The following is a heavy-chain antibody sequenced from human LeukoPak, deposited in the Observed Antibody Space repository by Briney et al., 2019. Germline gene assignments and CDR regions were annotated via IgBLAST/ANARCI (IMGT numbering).Heavy chain of an antibody. J-gene: IGHJ4*02. CDR3: ARDLSGSSH. CDR2: IKQDGSEK. CDR1: GSTFSTYW. Sequence: GGSLRLSCAASGSTFSTYWMSWVRQAPGKGLEWVANIKQDGSEKYYVDSVKGRFTISRDNAKNSLYLQMNSLRAGDTAVYYCARDLSGSSHWGQGTLVTVSS. V-gene: IGHV3-7*01. D-gene: IGHD1-26*01.